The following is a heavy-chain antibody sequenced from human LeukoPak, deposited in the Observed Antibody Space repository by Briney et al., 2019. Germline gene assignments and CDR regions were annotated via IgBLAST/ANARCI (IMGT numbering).Heavy chain of an antibody. D-gene: IGHD2-2*01. CDR1: GYTFTSYA. J-gene: IGHJ6*02. CDR2: INAGNGNT. CDR3: ARGYCSSTSCYLDYYGMDV. Sequence: ASVKVSCKASGYTFTSYAMHWVRQAPGQRLEWMGWINAGNGNTKYSQKFQGRVTMTRDTSTSTVYMELSSLRSEDTAVYYCARGYCSSTSCYLDYYGMDVWGQGTTVTVSS. V-gene: IGHV1-3*01.